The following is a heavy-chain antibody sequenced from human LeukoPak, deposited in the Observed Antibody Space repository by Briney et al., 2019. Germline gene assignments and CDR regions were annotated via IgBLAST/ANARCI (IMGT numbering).Heavy chain of an antibody. V-gene: IGHV3-21*01. CDR1: GFTFISYS. Sequence: GSLLLSCAASGFTFISYSMNWVRQAPGKGLEWVSSISSSSSYIYYADSVKGRFTISRDNAKNSLYLQMNSLRAEDTAVYYCARDSPPVLRFLEWLFPPDAFDIWGQGTMVTVSS. CDR3: ARDSPPVLRFLEWLFPPDAFDI. J-gene: IGHJ3*02. D-gene: IGHD3-3*01. CDR2: ISSSSSYI.